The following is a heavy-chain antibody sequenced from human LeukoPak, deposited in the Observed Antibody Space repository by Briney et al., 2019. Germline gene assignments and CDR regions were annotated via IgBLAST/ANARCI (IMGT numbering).Heavy chain of an antibody. Sequence: PGGSLRLSCAASGFTFSSYWMHWVRQAPGKGLEWVSGISGSGKSTYYAGSVKGRFTISRDNSKNTVYVEMSSLRAEDTAVYYCAKDQGLVVNSFDYWGQGTLVAVAS. J-gene: IGHJ4*02. CDR3: AKDQGLVVNSFDY. D-gene: IGHD3-22*01. CDR2: ISGSGKST. V-gene: IGHV3-23*01. CDR1: GFTFSSYW.